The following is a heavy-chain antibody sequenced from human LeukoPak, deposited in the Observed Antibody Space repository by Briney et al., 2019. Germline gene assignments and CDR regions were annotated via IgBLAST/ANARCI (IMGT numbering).Heavy chain of an antibody. CDR3: ARHRPDGYNYYYFDY. Sequence: SETLSLTCAVYGGSFSGYYWSWIRQPPGKGLEWIGEINHSGSTNYNPSLKSRVTISVDTSKNQFSLKLSSVTAADTAVYYCARHRPDGYNYYYFDYWGQGTLVTVSS. D-gene: IGHD5-24*01. J-gene: IGHJ4*02. V-gene: IGHV4-34*01. CDR1: GGSFSGYY. CDR2: INHSGST.